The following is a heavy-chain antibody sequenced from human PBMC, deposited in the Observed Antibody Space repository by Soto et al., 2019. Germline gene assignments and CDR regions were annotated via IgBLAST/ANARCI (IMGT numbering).Heavy chain of an antibody. CDR1: GGSISSYY. CDR3: ARDLDGRIAVAGTFDY. J-gene: IGHJ4*02. V-gene: IGHV4-59*01. CDR2: IYYSGST. D-gene: IGHD6-19*01. Sequence: SETLSLTCTVSGGSISSYYWSWIRQPPGKGLEWIGYIYYSGSTNYNPSLKSRVTISVDTSKNQFSLKLSSVTAADTAVYYCARDLDGRIAVAGTFDYWGQGTLVTVSS.